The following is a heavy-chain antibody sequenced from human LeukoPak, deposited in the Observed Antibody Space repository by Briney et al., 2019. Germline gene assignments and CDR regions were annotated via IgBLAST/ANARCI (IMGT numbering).Heavy chain of an antibody. J-gene: IGHJ4*02. Sequence: GGSLRLSCAASGFSLSGYWMPWVRQAPGKGLVWVSRSKYDGTSATYADSVKGRFTVSRDNAKNMLYLQMNSLRVEDTAVYYCAKSDYFDYWGQGTLVTVS. CDR1: GFSLSGYW. CDR2: SKYDGTSA. V-gene: IGHV3-74*03. CDR3: AKSDYFDY.